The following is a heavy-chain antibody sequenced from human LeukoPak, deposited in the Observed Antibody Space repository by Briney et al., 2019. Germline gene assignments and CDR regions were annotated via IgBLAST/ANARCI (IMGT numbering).Heavy chain of an antibody. V-gene: IGHV4-30-2*01. Sequence: PSETLSLTCAVSGGPISSGGYSWSWIRQPPGKGLEWIGYIYHSGSTYYNPSLKSRVTISVDRSKNQFSLKLSSVTAADTAVYYCARAPGPSYYYGMDVWGQGTTVTVSS. CDR3: ARAPGPSYYYGMDV. J-gene: IGHJ6*02. CDR2: IYHSGST. D-gene: IGHD3-10*01. CDR1: GGPISSGGYS.